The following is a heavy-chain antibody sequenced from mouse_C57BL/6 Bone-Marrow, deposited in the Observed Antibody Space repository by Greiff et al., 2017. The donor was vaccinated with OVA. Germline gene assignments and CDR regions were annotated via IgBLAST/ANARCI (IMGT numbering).Heavy chain of an antibody. D-gene: IGHD1-1*01. J-gene: IGHJ2*01. CDR1: GYTFTDHT. CDR3: ARWYYGSSYGEYYFDY. CDR2: IYPRDGST. V-gene: IGHV1-78*01. Sequence: SDAELVKPGASVKISCKVSGYTFTDHTIHWMKQRPEQGLEWIGYIYPRDGSTKYNEKFKGKATLTADKSSSTAYMQLNSLTSEDSAVYFCARWYYGSSYGEYYFDYWGQGTTLTVSS.